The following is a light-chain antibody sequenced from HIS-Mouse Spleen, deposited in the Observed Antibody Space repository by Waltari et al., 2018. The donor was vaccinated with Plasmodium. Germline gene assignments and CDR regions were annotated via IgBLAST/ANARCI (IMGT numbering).Light chain of an antibody. CDR3: QQSYSTPLFT. Sequence: DIQMTQSPSSLSASVGDRVPITCRASQSISSYLNWYQQKPGKAPKLLIYAASSLQSGVPSRFSGSGSGTEFTLTISSLQPEDFATYYCQQSYSTPLFTFGPGTKVDIK. CDR1: QSISSY. CDR2: AAS. V-gene: IGKV1-39*01. J-gene: IGKJ3*01.